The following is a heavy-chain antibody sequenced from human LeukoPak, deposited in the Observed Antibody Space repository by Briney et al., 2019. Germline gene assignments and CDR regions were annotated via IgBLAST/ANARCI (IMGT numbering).Heavy chain of an antibody. Sequence: ASVKVSCKASGYTSTDYYMHWVRQAPGQGLGWMGWINPNSGGANYAQRFQGRVTMTGDTSISTAYMELSRLTSDDTAVYYCARDLPTFVDTLDYWGQGTLVTVSS. CDR1: GYTSTDYY. V-gene: IGHV1-2*02. CDR3: ARDLPTFVDTLDY. J-gene: IGHJ4*02. CDR2: INPNSGGA. D-gene: IGHD5-18*01.